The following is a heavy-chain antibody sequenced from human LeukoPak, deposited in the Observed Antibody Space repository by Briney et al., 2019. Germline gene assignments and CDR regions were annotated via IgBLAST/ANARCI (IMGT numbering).Heavy chain of an antibody. Sequence: GGSLRLSCAASGFTFSSCGMHWVRQAPGKGLEWVAVISYDGSNKYYADSVKGRFTISRDNSKNTLYLQMNSLRAEDTAVYYCAKDPRQWFGELFGVNWLDPWGQGTLVTVSS. CDR1: GFTFSSCG. V-gene: IGHV3-30*18. J-gene: IGHJ5*02. CDR2: ISYDGSNK. D-gene: IGHD3-10*01. CDR3: AKDPRQWFGELFGVNWLDP.